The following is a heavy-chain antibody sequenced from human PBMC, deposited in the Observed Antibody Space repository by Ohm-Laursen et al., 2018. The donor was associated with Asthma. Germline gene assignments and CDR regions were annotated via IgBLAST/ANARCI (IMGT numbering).Heavy chain of an antibody. CDR2: ISYDGSNK. CDR3: ARGGRLQGFHFDP. V-gene: IGHV3-30-3*01. CDR1: GFTFSSYA. D-gene: IGHD3-16*01. Sequence: SLRLSCSASGFTFSSYAMHWVRQAPGKGLEWVAVISYDGSNKYYADSVKGRFTISRDNSKNTLYLQMNSLRAEDTAVYYCARGGRLQGFHFDPWGQGTLVTVSS. J-gene: IGHJ5*02.